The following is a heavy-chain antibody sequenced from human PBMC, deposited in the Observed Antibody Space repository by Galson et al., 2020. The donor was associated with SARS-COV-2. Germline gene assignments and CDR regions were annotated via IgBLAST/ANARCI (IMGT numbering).Heavy chain of an antibody. D-gene: IGHD3-22*01. CDR2: IYYSGST. Sequence: SETLSLTCTVSGGSISSGGYYWSWIRQHPGKGLEWIGYIYYSGSTYYNPSLKSRVTISVDTSKNQFSLKLSSVTAADTAVYYCARAMIVVVINAFDIWGQGTMVTVSS. J-gene: IGHJ3*02. CDR1: GGSISSGGYY. CDR3: ARAMIVVVINAFDI. V-gene: IGHV4-31*03.